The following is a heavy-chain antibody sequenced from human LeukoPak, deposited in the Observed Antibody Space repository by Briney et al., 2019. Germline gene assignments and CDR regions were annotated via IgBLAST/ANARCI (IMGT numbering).Heavy chain of an antibody. D-gene: IGHD6-13*01. J-gene: IGHJ4*02. CDR1: GFTFSNYG. CDR2: ISYDGSKK. V-gene: IGHV3-30*03. CDR3: ASGEQQLVVGGIDY. Sequence: GGSLRLSCAASGFTFSNYGMHWVRQAPGKGLEWVAVISYDGSKKYYADSVKGRFTISRDNSKSTLYLQMDTLRAEDTAVYYCASGEQQLVVGGIDYWGRGTLVTVSS.